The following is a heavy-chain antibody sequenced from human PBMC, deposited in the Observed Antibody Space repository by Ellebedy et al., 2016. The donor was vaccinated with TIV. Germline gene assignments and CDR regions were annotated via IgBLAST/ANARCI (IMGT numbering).Heavy chain of an antibody. J-gene: IGHJ5*02. V-gene: IGHV1-8*01. D-gene: IGHD3-10*01. CDR3: TRVRSGSLKNWFDP. Sequence: AASVKVSCKASGYTFTSYDINWVRQATGQGFEWMGWMNPKSGNTGYAQKFQGRVTMTRNTSISTAYMELSSLRSEDTAVYYGTRVRSGSLKNWFDPWGQGTPVIVSS. CDR1: GYTFTSYD. CDR2: MNPKSGNT.